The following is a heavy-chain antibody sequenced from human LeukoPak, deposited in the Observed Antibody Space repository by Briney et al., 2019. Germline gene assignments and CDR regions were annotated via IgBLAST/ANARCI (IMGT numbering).Heavy chain of an antibody. V-gene: IGHV4-4*07. CDR1: GGSISSYY. Sequence: SETLSLTCSVSGGSISSYYWSWIRQPAGRGLEWIGRIYTSGSTNYNPSLKSRVTISVDKSKNQFSLKLSSVTAADTAVYYCARGSSSWYGFDYWGQGTLVTVSS. CDR2: IYTSGST. D-gene: IGHD6-13*01. CDR3: ARGSSSWYGFDY. J-gene: IGHJ4*02.